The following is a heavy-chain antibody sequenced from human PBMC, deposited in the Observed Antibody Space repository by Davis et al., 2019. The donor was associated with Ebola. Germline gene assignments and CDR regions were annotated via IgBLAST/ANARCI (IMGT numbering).Heavy chain of an antibody. CDR1: ANTFANHW. CDR2: IYTGDSDT. CDR3: ATLRRTITGMDDGFDI. Sequence: GESLKISCKDSANTFANHWIGWVRQMPGKGLEWMGLIYTGDSDTRYSPSFRGQVTISTDKSFKTAFLHWSSLKASDTAMYYCATLRRTITGMDDGFDIWGQGTMVTVSS. D-gene: IGHD2-8*02. V-gene: IGHV5-51*01. J-gene: IGHJ3*02.